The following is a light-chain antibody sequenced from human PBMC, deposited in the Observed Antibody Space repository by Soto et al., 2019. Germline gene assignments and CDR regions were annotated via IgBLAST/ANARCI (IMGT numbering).Light chain of an antibody. CDR3: QHRSDWPRYT. CDR2: DAF. V-gene: IGKV3-11*01. CDR1: QSVSSY. Sequence: EIVLTQSPATLSLSPGERATLSCRASQSVSSYLAWYQQKPGQAPRLLIYDAFNRATGIPARFTGSGSGTDFTLTISSLEPEDFAVYYCQHRSDWPRYTFGQGTKLEIK. J-gene: IGKJ2*01.